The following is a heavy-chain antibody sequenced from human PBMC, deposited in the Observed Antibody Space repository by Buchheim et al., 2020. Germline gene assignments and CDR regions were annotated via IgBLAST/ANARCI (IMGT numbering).Heavy chain of an antibody. J-gene: IGHJ4*02. CDR2: INSDGTFT. D-gene: IGHD6-19*01. CDR1: GFTFSTYW. V-gene: IGHV3-74*01. CDR3: TREPSSGWYYFDS. Sequence: EVQLVESGGGLVQPGGSLRLSCAASGFTFSTYWMHWVRQAPGKGLVWVSRINSDGTFTSYADSVKGRFTISRAHARNTLSLQMNSLRAEDTAVYFCTREPSSGWYYFDSWGQGTL.